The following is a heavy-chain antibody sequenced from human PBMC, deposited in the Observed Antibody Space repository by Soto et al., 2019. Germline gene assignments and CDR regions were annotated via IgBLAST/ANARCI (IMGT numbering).Heavy chain of an antibody. D-gene: IGHD3-22*01. Sequence: SETLSLTCTVSGGSISSGGYYWSWIRQHPGKGLEWIGYIYYSGSTYYNPSLKSRVTISVDTSKNQFSLKLSSVTAADTAVYYCARWYYYDSSGYSADYWGQGTLVTVSS. CDR2: IYYSGST. CDR3: ARWYYYDSSGYSADY. J-gene: IGHJ4*02. CDR1: GGSISSGGYY. V-gene: IGHV4-31*03.